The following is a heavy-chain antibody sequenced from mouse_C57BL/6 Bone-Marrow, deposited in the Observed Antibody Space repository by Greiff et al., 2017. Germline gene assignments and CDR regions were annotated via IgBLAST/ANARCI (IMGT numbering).Heavy chain of an antibody. Sequence: VQLQQSGPELVKPGASVKISCKASGYAFSSSWMNWVKQRPGKGLEWNGRIYPGDGDTNYNGKFKGKATLTADKSSSTAYMQLSSLTSEDSAVYFCARYRYYYDYWGQGTTLTVSS. V-gene: IGHV1-82*01. CDR3: ARYRYYYDY. D-gene: IGHD2-14*01. CDR1: GYAFSSSW. CDR2: IYPGDGDT. J-gene: IGHJ2*01.